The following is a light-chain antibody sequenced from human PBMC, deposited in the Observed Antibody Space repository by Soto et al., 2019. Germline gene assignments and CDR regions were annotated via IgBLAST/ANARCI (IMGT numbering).Light chain of an antibody. CDR3: QQHNNWPPLT. V-gene: IGKV3-15*01. CDR1: QSVYNN. CDR2: GAS. J-gene: IGKJ3*01. Sequence: EIVMTQSPATLSVSPGERATLSCRASQSVYNNLAWYQQKPGQAPRRLIYGASTRATGIPARLSGSGSGTEFNLPISSLQSADFAVYYCQQHNNWPPLTFGPGTKVDI.